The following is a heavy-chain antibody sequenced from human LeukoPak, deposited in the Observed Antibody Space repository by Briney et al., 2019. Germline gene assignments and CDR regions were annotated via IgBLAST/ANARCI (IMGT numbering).Heavy chain of an antibody. D-gene: IGHD6-13*01. CDR2: ISWNSGSI. J-gene: IGHJ4*02. Sequence: GRSLRLSCAASGFTFDDYAMHWVRQAPGMGLEWVSGISWNSGSIGYADSVKGRFTISRDNAKNSLYLQMNSLRAEDTALYYCAKDMSKGAAAETFDYWGQGTLVTVSS. CDR1: GFTFDDYA. CDR3: AKDMSKGAAAETFDY. V-gene: IGHV3-9*01.